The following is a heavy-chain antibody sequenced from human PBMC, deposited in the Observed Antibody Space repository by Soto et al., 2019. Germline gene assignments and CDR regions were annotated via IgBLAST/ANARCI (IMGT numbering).Heavy chain of an antibody. CDR2: IYYSGST. CDR3: ARDRYYYDFWSGPPPPDYGMDV. J-gene: IGHJ6*02. V-gene: IGHV4-59*01. D-gene: IGHD3-3*01. Sequence: PWKGLEWIGYIYYSGSTNYNPSLKSRVTISVDTSKNQFSLKLSSVTAADTAVYYCARDRYYYDFWSGPPPPDYGMDVWGQGTTVIVSS.